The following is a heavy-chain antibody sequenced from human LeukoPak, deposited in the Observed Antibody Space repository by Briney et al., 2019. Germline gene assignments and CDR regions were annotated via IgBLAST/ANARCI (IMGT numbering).Heavy chain of an antibody. CDR2: IYYSGST. J-gene: IGHJ3*02. CDR1: GGSISSYY. Sequence: SETLSLTCTVSGGSISSYYWSWIRQPPGKGLEWIGYIYYSGSTNNNPSLKSRVTISVDTSKNQFSLRLSSVTAADTAVYYCARLDSSGYHAIWGQGTMVTVSS. D-gene: IGHD3-22*01. V-gene: IGHV4-59*01. CDR3: ARLDSSGYHAI.